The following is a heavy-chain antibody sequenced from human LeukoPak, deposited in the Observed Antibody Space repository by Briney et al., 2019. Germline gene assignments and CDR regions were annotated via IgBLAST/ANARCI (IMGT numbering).Heavy chain of an antibody. CDR1: GGSFSGYY. CDR2: INHSGST. J-gene: IGHJ4*02. CDR3: ARALSY. V-gene: IGHV4-34*01. Sequence: SETLSLTCAAYGGSFSGYYWSWIRQPPGKGLEWIGEINHSGSTNYNLSLKSRVTISVDTSKNQFSLKLSSVTAADTAVYYCARALSYWGQGTLVTVSS.